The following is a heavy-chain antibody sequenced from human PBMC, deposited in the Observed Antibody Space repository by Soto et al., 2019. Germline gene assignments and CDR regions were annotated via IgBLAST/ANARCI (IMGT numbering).Heavy chain of an antibody. CDR1: GFTFSRHT. CDR2: ISDDGSNT. D-gene: IGHD1-1*01. CDR3: VRAFGTDY. Sequence: PGGSLRLSCAASGFTFSRHTMHWVRQAPGKGLEWVAAISDDGSNTYYADSVKGRFTISRDNSKNTLYLQMNSLRAEDTAVYYCVRAFGTDYWGQGTLVTVSS. J-gene: IGHJ4*02. V-gene: IGHV3-30-3*01.